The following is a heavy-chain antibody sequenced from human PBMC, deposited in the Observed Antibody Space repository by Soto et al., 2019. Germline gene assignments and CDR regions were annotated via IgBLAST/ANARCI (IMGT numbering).Heavy chain of an antibody. CDR3: ANPSSSQGYCSSTSCPEGYFQH. CDR2: ISWDGGST. J-gene: IGHJ1*01. V-gene: IGHV3-43D*03. CDR1: GFTFDDYA. D-gene: IGHD2-2*01. Sequence: GGSLRLSCAASGFTFDDYAMHWVRQAPGKGLEWVSLISWDGGSTYYADSVKGRFTISRDNSKNSLYLQMNSLRAEDTALYYCANPSSSQGYCSSTSCPEGYFQHWGQGTLVTVSS.